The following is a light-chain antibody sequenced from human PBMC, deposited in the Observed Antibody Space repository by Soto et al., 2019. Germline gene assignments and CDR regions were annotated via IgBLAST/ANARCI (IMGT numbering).Light chain of an antibody. J-gene: IGLJ2*01. CDR2: KDS. Sequence: SYELTQPPSVSVSPGQTARITCSGDALPKQYAYWYQQKPGQAPVLVIYKDSERPSGIPERFSGSSSGTTVTLTISGVQAEDEADYYCQSADSSGTVVFGGGTPLTVL. CDR1: ALPKQY. CDR3: QSADSSGTVV. V-gene: IGLV3-25*02.